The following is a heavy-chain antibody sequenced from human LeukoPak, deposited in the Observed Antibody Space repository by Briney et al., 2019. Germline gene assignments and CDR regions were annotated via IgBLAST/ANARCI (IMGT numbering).Heavy chain of an antibody. CDR3: ARGPEAMIVVATSLWYFDL. J-gene: IGHJ2*01. Sequence: SETLSLTCTVSGYSISSGYYWGWIRQPPGKGLEWIGSIYHSGSTYYNPSLKSRVTISVDTSKNQFSLKLSSVTAADTAVYYCARGPEAMIVVATSLWYFDLWGRGTLVTVSS. D-gene: IGHD3-22*01. CDR2: IYHSGST. V-gene: IGHV4-38-2*02. CDR1: GYSISSGYY.